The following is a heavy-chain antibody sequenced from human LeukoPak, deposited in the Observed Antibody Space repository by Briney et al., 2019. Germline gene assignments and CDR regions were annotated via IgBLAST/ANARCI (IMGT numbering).Heavy chain of an antibody. J-gene: IGHJ4*02. CDR3: ARVDDWNALEY. V-gene: IGHV4-59*01. CDR2: IYYSGTTT. CDR1: GGSLNNYY. Sequence: SETLSLTCTVSGGSLNNYYWSWIRQPPGKALEWIGYIYYSGTTTNYNPSLKSRVTISVDTSKNQFFLKLNSVTAADTALYYCARVDDWNALEYWGQGTLVTVSS. D-gene: IGHD1-1*01.